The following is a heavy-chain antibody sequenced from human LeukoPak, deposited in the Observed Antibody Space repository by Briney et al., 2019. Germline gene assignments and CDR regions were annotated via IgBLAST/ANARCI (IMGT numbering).Heavy chain of an antibody. CDR1: GFTVSSNY. CDR3: ARERINCSSTSCYTEFDY. CDR2: IYSGGST. J-gene: IGHJ4*02. D-gene: IGHD2-2*02. V-gene: IGHV3-66*02. Sequence: PGGSLRLSCAASGFTVSSNYMSWVRQAPGKGLEWVSVIYSGGSTYYADSVKGRFTISRDNSKNTLYLQMNSLRAGDTAVYYCARERINCSSTSCYTEFDYWGQGTLVTVSS.